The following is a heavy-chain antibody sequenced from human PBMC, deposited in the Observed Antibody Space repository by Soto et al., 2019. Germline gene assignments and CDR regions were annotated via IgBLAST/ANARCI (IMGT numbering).Heavy chain of an antibody. V-gene: IGHV2-5*01. CDR2: ST. D-gene: IGHD6-13*01. CDR3: TLRQDTSRGPIY. CDR1: GFSLTTRGMT. J-gene: IGHJ4*02. Sequence: QITLKESGPTLVQPTQTLTLTCTVSGFSLTTRGMTLGWIRQPPGRAPEWLALSTQYSPSLQSRLTFTKDTSKNQVVLTMTNMDPVDTATYYCTLRQDTSRGPIYWGQGIMVTVCS.